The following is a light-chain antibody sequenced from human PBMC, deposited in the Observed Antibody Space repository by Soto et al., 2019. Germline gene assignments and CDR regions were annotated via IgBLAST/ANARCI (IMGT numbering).Light chain of an antibody. CDR2: RNN. Sequence: QSVLTQPPSASGTPGQRVTISCSGSSSNIGSNYVYWYQQLPGTAPKLLIYRNNQRPSGVPDRFSGSKSGTSASLASSGLRSEDEADYYCAAWDDSLSVLYVFGTGTKLTVL. J-gene: IGLJ1*01. CDR3: AAWDDSLSVLYV. CDR1: SSNIGSNY. V-gene: IGLV1-47*01.